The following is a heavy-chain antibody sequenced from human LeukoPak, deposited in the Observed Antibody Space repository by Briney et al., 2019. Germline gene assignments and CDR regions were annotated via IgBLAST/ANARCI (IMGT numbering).Heavy chain of an antibody. CDR1: GFTVSSNH. J-gene: IGHJ4*02. CDR3: ARDGTGDRWGHFDY. Sequence: QSGGSLRLSCAASGFTVSSNHMSWVRQAPGKGLEWVSVIYSGGSTYYADSVKGRFTISRDNSKNTLYLQMNSLRAEDTAVYYCARDGTGDRWGHFDYWGQGTLVTVSS. V-gene: IGHV3-53*01. D-gene: IGHD7-27*01. CDR2: IYSGGST.